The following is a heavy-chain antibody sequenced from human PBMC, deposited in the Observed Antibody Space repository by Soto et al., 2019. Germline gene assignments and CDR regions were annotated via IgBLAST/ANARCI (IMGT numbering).Heavy chain of an antibody. CDR2: IRSRPHNYAT. CDR3: TSDRDY. V-gene: IGHV3-73*02. J-gene: IGHJ4*02. Sequence: EVQLVESGGGLVQIGGSLKLSCATSGLNFSGSAMHWARQASGKGLEWVGRIRSRPHNYATTYAASVEGRFTISREDSKNTVYLQMNGLKSDDTGMYYCTSDRDYWGRGTLVTVSS. CDR1: GLNFSGSA.